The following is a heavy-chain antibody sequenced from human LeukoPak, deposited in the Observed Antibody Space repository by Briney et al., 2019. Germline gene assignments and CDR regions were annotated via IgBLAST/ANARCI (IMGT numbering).Heavy chain of an antibody. D-gene: IGHD1-26*01. V-gene: IGHV1-18*01. CDR2: ISAYNGNT. CDR3: ARLYSGSYSEYFDY. Sequence: ASVKVSCKASGYTFTSYGISWVRQAPGQGLEWMGWISAYNGNTNYAQKLQGRVTMTTDTSTSTAYMELSSLRSEDTAVYYCARLYSGSYSEYFDYWGQGTLVTVSS. CDR1: GYTFTSYG. J-gene: IGHJ4*02.